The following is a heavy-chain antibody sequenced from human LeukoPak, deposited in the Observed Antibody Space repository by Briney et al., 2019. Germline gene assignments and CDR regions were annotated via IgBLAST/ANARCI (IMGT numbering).Heavy chain of an antibody. D-gene: IGHD6-6*01. CDR3: AKGLVGNEQLVALDY. CDR2: IYYSGST. V-gene: IGHV4-59*01. J-gene: IGHJ4*02. CDR1: GDSISSYY. Sequence: SETLSLTCSVSGDSISSYYWSWIRQPPGKGLEWIGYIYYSGSTNYNPSLKSRVTISVDTSKNQFSLKLSSVTAADTAVYYCAKGLVGNEQLVALDYWGQGTLVTVSS.